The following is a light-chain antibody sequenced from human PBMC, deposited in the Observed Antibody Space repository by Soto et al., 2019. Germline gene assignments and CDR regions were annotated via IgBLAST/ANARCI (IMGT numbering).Light chain of an antibody. Sequence: DIQMTQSPSSLSASVGDRVTITCRASQGIANYLAWYQQKPGKVPKLLINAASTLQSGVPSRFSGSGSGTDFTLTISSLQPEDVATYYFQKYNSASTFGQGTKVEIK. CDR1: QGIANY. CDR2: AAS. V-gene: IGKV1-27*01. J-gene: IGKJ1*01. CDR3: QKYNSAST.